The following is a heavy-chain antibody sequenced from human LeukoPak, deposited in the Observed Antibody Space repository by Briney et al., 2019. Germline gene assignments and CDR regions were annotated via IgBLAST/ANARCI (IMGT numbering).Heavy chain of an antibody. J-gene: IGHJ4*02. V-gene: IGHV1-69*02. CDR3: ARPSGSYGRYYFDY. CDR2: IIPILGIA. CDR1: GGTFSSYT. D-gene: IGHD1-26*01. Sequence: GASVKVSCKASGGTFSSYTISWVRQAPGQGLEWMGRIIPILGIANYAQKLQGRVTITADKSTSTAYMELSSLRSEDTAVYYCARPSGSYGRYYFDYWGQGTLVTVSS.